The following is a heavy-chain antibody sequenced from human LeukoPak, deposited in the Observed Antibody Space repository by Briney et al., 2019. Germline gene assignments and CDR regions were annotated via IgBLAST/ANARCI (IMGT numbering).Heavy chain of an antibody. CDR1: GGSISSYY. CDR2: IYYSGST. CDR3: ARTLQFGPGAFDI. J-gene: IGHJ3*02. D-gene: IGHD5-24*01. V-gene: IGHV4-59*01. Sequence: SETLSLTCTASGGSISSYYWSWIRQPPGKGLEWIGYIYYSGSTNYNPSLKSRVTISVDTSKNQFSLKLSSVTAADTAVYYCARTLQFGPGAFDIWGQGTMVTVSS.